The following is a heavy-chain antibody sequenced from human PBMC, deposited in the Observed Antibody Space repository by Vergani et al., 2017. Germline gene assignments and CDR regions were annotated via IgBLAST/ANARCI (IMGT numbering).Heavy chain of an antibody. CDR3: AKDQAVPMVRRGPHVGMDV. V-gene: IGHV3-23*01. J-gene: IGHJ6*02. CDR1: GFTFSSYA. Sequence: EVQLLESGGGLVQPGGSLRLSCAASGFTFSSYAMSWVRQAPGKGLEWVSAISGRGGSTYYADSVMGRFTISRDNSNNTLFLQMNSLRAEDTAVYYCAKDQAVPMVRRGPHVGMDVWGQGTTVTVSS. CDR2: ISGRGGST. D-gene: IGHD3-10*01.